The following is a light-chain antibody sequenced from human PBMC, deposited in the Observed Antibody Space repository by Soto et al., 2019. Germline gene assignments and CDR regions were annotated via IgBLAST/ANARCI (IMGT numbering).Light chain of an antibody. V-gene: IGKV4-1*01. J-gene: IGKJ1*01. CDR1: QSVLYRSNNKNY. CDR2: WAS. Sequence: DIVMTQSPDSLAVSLGERATINCKSSQSVLYRSNNKNYLAWYQQKPGQPPKLLIYWASTRESGVPDRFSGSGSGTDFTLTISSLQAEDVAVYYCQQYYSPSWTFGQGTKVEIK. CDR3: QQYYSPSWT.